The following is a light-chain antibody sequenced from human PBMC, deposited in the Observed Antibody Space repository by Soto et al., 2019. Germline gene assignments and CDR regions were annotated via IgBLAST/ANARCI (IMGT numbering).Light chain of an antibody. CDR1: SSHAGASNY. Sequence: QSVLTSPASQWGGPGAARSIACTRTSSHAGASNYVSWDLQHPRKAAKLLIDAAGNRPSGVSARFSGSKSGDTASLTISGLQAEDEADYYCSSYAHGSIYVFGTGTKVTVL. V-gene: IGLV2-14*01. CDR2: AAG. CDR3: SSYAHGSIYV. J-gene: IGLJ1*01.